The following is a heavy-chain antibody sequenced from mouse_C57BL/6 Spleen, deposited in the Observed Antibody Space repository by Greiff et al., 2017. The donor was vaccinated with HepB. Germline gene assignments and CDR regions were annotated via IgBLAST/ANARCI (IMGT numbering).Heavy chain of an antibody. J-gene: IGHJ4*01. CDR1: GYTFTSYW. D-gene: IGHD2-5*01. CDR2: IDPSDSYT. CDR3: ARRGYSNYVDAMDY. Sequence: VQLQQPGAELVKPGASVKLSCKASGYTFTSYWMQWVKQRPGQGLEWIGEIDPSDSYTNYNQKFKGKATLTVDTSSSTAYMQLSSLTSEDSAVYYCARRGYSNYVDAMDYWGQGTSVTVSS. V-gene: IGHV1-50*01.